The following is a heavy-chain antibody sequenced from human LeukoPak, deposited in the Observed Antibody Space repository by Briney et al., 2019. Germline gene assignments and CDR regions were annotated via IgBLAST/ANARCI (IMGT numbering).Heavy chain of an antibody. CDR1: GYSFTAYY. Sequence: GASVKVSCKTSGYSFTAYYIHWVRQAPGQVLELMGWINPNSGATNYAQKFQGRVTMTRDTSISTVYMDLNRLTSDDTAVYYCARVPGSFDYWGQGTLVTVSS. CDR3: ARVPGSFDY. V-gene: IGHV1-2*02. D-gene: IGHD3-10*01. J-gene: IGHJ4*02. CDR2: INPNSGAT.